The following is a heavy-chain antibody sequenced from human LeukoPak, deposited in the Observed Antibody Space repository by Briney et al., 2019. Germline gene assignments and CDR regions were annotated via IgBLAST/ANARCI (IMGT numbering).Heavy chain of an antibody. D-gene: IGHD6-19*01. V-gene: IGHV4-59*01. CDR2: IYYSGST. CDR3: ARTQEQWLVGYYYYYMDV. J-gene: IGHJ6*03. Sequence: KPSETLSLTCTVSGGSISSYYWSWIRQPPGKGLEWIGYIYYSGSTNYNPSLKSRVTISVDTSKNQFSLKLSSVTAADTAVYYCARTQEQWLVGYYYYYMDVWGKGTTVTISS. CDR1: GGSISSYY.